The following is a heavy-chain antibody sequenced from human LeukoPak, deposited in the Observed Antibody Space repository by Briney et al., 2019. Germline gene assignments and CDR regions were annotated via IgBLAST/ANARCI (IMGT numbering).Heavy chain of an antibody. CDR2: ISSSDSPI. Sequence: PGGSLRLSCAASGFTFSTYSMNWVRHAPGKGLEWVSYISSSDSPIDYTDSVKGRFTISRDNAKNSLYLQMNSLRAEDTAVYYCARDSGWFRFDSWGQGTLVTVSS. CDR3: ARDSGWFRFDS. D-gene: IGHD6-13*01. J-gene: IGHJ4*02. CDR1: GFTFSTYS. V-gene: IGHV3-48*04.